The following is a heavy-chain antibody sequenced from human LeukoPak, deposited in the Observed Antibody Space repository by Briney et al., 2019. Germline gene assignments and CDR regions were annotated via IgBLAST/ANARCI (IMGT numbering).Heavy chain of an antibody. J-gene: IGHJ4*02. CDR1: GFTFSSYG. CDR3: ARDRYYGSGSYPGPLDY. Sequence: GGSLRLSCAASGFTFSSYGMHWVRQAPGKGLEWVAVIWYEGSNKYYADSVKGRFTIYRDNSENTLYLQMNSLRAEYTAGYYFARDRYYGSGSYPGPLDYWGQGTLVTVSS. D-gene: IGHD3-10*01. CDR2: IWYEGSNK. V-gene: IGHV3-33*01.